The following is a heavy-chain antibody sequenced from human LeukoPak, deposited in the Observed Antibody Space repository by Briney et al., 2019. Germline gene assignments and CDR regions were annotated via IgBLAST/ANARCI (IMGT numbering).Heavy chain of an antibody. V-gene: IGHV4-59*01. Sequence: KPSETLSLTCTVSGGSISSYYWSWIRQPPGKGLEWIGYIYYSGSTNYNTSLKSRVTISVDTSKNQFSLKLSSVTAADTDVYYCAREGEDGDYTFDYWGQGTLVTVSS. CDR3: AREGEDGDYTFDY. J-gene: IGHJ4*02. D-gene: IGHD4-17*01. CDR1: GGSISSYY. CDR2: IYYSGST.